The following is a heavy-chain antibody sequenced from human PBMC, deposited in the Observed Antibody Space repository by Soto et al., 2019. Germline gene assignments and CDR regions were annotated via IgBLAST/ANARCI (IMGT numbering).Heavy chain of an antibody. V-gene: IGHV3-48*02. CDR3: ARLPKGSTVTS. CDR1: GFRFSDYS. D-gene: IGHD4-17*01. Sequence: GSLRLSCAASGFRFSDYSMNWVRQAPGKGLEWVSYITSSGDSIYYADSVKGRFTVSRDNAKNSLFLQMNGLRDEDTAVYYCARLPKGSTVTSWGQGTLVTVSS. J-gene: IGHJ4*02. CDR2: ITSSGDSI.